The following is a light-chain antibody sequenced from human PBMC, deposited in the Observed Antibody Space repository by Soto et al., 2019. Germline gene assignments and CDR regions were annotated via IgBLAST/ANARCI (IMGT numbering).Light chain of an antibody. V-gene: IGLV1-44*01. Sequence: QSVLTQPPSVSGTPGQRVTISCSGGSSNIGSGTVNWYQQLPGTAPKLLIYNNNQRPSGVPDQFSGSKSGTSGSLAISGLQSEDEADYYCASWDDSLTGLYVFGTGTKVTVL. CDR2: NNN. CDR1: SSNIGSGT. CDR3: ASWDDSLTGLYV. J-gene: IGLJ1*01.